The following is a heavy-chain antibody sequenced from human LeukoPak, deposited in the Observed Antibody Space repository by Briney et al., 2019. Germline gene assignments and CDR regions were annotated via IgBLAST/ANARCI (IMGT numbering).Heavy chain of an antibody. D-gene: IGHD2-15*01. CDR1: GYTLTGYY. CDR2: INPNSGGT. V-gene: IGHV1-2*06. J-gene: IGHJ3*02. Sequence: ASVKVSCKASGYTLTGYYMHSVRQAPGQGLEWMGRINPNSGGTNYAQKFQGRVTMTRDTSISTAYMELSRLRSDDTAVYYCTYCSGGSCYWDDAFDIWGQGTMVTVSS. CDR3: TYCSGGSCYWDDAFDI.